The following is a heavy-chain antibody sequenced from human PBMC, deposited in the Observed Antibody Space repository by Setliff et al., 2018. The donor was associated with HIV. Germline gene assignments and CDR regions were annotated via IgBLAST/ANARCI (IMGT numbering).Heavy chain of an antibody. D-gene: IGHD3-3*01. J-gene: IGHJ5*02. CDR2: ISPRAGST. CDR3: AKWYYTFWSGYRARNNWFDP. Sequence: ASVKVSCKTSGYAFTNSYLHWVRQAPGQGLEWMGMISPRAGSTNYAQNFQGRVSMTRDTSTSTVYMELSSLRSEDTAVYYCAKWYYTFWSGYRARNNWFDPWGQGTLVTVSS. CDR1: GYAFTNSY. V-gene: IGHV1-46*01.